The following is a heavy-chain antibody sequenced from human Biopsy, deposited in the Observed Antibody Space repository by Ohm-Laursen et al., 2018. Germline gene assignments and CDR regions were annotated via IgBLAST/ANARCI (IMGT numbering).Heavy chain of an antibody. CDR1: GESFNGYY. V-gene: IGHV4-39*01. Sequence: TLSLTCVVYGESFNGYYWAWLRQPPGKGLEWIGSIYNTETTFYNPSLKSRVTISVDTSTNQFSLKVSSVTAADTALYFCARHPTGFWFDPWGHGTLVTVSS. CDR3: ARHPTGFWFDP. J-gene: IGHJ5*02. CDR2: IYNTETT.